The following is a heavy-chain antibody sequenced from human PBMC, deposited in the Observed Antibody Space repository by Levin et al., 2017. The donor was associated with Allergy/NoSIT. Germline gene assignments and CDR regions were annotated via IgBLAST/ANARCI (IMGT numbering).Heavy chain of an antibody. CDR2: IYYDGSA. V-gene: IGHV4-39*07. CDR1: GGSISDASYY. J-gene: IGHJ6*02. CDR3: AGEPNSPYYYHYGLDV. Sequence: SQTLSLTCSVSGGSISDASYYWAWVRQPPGKGLEWLGSIYYDGSAYYNPSLKTRLTISVDTSKNQFSLRVNSVTAADTAVYYCAGEPNSPYYYHYGLDVWGPGTTVTVSS. D-gene: IGHD2/OR15-2a*01.